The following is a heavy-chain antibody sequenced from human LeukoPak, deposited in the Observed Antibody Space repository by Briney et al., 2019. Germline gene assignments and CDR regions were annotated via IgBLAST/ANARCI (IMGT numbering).Heavy chain of an antibody. V-gene: IGHV4-59*01. CDR3: ARVSDDSSGYYHY. D-gene: IGHD3-22*01. CDR2: IYYSGST. Sequence: PSETLSLTCTVSGGSISSYYWSWIRQPPGKGLEWIGYIYYSGSTNYNPSLKSRVTISVDTSKNQFSLKLSSVTATDTAVYYCARVSDDSSGYYHYWGQGTLVTVSS. J-gene: IGHJ4*02. CDR1: GGSISSYY.